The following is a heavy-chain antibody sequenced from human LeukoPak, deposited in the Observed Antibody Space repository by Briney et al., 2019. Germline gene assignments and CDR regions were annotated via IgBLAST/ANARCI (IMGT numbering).Heavy chain of an antibody. D-gene: IGHD2-2*01. CDR1: GGTFSSYA. V-gene: IGHV1-69*13. CDR2: IIPIFGTA. CDR3: ARDGCSSTSCYGQTYNWFNP. Sequence: SVKVSCKASGGTFSSYAISWVRQAPGQGLEWMGGIIPIFGTANYAQKFQGRVTITADESTSTAYMELSSLRSEDTAVYYCARDGCSSTSCYGQTYNWFNPWGQGTLVTVSS. J-gene: IGHJ5*02.